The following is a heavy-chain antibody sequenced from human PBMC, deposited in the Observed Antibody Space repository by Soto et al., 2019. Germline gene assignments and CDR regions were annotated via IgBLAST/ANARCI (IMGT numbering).Heavy chain of an antibody. CDR2: ISGSGTST. J-gene: IGHJ4*02. Sequence: QQVESGGGLVQPGGSLRLSCAASGFSFSSCEMSWVRQAPGKGLEWVSYISGSGTSTQYSDSVKGRFTISRDNAKNSLHLQMNSLGAEDTAVYYCASKIVTPGYHYYDYWGQGTLVTVSS. V-gene: IGHV3-48*03. D-gene: IGHD3-9*01. CDR3: ASKIVTPGYHYYDY. CDR1: GFSFSSCE.